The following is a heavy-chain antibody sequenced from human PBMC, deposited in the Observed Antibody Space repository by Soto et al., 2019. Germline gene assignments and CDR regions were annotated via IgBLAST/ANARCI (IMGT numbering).Heavy chain of an antibody. CDR3: ARRLYYDSSGFEGGGMDV. Sequence: SETLSPTCTVSGGSISSYYWGWIRQPPGKGLEWIGSIYYSGSTYYNPSLKSRVTISVDTSKNQFSLKLSSVTAADTAVYYCARRLYYDSSGFEGGGMDVWGQGTTVTVSS. CDR1: GGSISSYY. D-gene: IGHD3-22*01. CDR2: IYYSGST. V-gene: IGHV4-39*01. J-gene: IGHJ6*02.